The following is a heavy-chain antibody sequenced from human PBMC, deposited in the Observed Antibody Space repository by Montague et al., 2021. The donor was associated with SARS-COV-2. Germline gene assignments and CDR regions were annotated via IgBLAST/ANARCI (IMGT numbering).Heavy chain of an antibody. CDR3: ARDTRIAMLVVVTRYGLDV. CDR1: GGSISSSSYY. V-gene: IGHV4-39*07. CDR2: IYYTGXT. D-gene: IGHD3-22*01. Sequence: SETLSLTCTVSGGSISSSSYYWGWIRQPPGKGLEWFGSIYYTGXTXYXXXXKXRVTISVDTSKNQFSLKLSSVTAADTAVYYCARDTRIAMLVVVTRYGLDVWGQGTMVTVSS. J-gene: IGHJ6*02.